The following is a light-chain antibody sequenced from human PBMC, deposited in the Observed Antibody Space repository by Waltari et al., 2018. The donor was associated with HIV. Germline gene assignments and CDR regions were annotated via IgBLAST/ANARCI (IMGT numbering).Light chain of an antibody. CDR1: NGDISDYNY. J-gene: IGLJ2*01. CDR3: SSFAGTHKL. Sequence: QSALTQSPSASGSPGQSVNISCTGANGDISDYNYVSWYQQHSDRPPKLIIFEVTKRHSVVPDRFAGSKSGNTASLFVSGLQPEDEATYCCSSFAGTHKLFGGGTKLTVL. CDR2: EVT. V-gene: IGLV2-8*01.